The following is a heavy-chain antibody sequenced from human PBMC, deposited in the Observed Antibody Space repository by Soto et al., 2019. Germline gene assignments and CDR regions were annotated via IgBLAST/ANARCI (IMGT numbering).Heavy chain of an antibody. D-gene: IGHD4-17*01. J-gene: IGHJ4*02. Sequence: ASVKVSCKASGGTFSSYAISWVRQAPGQGLEWMGGIIPIFGTANYAQKFQGRVTITADESTSTAYMELSSLRSEDTAVYYCARWALYGDYWYYFDYWGQGTLVTVSS. CDR1: GGTFSSYA. CDR2: IIPIFGTA. V-gene: IGHV1-69*13. CDR3: ARWALYGDYWYYFDY.